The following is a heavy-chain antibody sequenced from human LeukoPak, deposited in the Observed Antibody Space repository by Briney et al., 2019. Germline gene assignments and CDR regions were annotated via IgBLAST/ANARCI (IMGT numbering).Heavy chain of an antibody. CDR1: GFTFNNCA. D-gene: IGHD1-1*01. CDR3: ATYSDSHRNYNCCNMDF. CDR2: VSGGGST. J-gene: IGHJ4*01. Sequence: SGGSLRLSCAASGFTFNNCAMNWVRQPVGKGLEWVSTVSGGGSTYYADSVMGRFTITRDNSKNTLYMQMSSLRAEDSAVYYCATYSDSHRNYNCCNMDFWGQGTLVTVSS. V-gene: IGHV3-23*01.